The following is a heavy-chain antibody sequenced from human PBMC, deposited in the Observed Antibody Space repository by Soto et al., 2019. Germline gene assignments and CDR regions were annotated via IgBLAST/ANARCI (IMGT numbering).Heavy chain of an antibody. CDR3: AKTGRGIGLRYYGMDV. J-gene: IGHJ6*02. CDR2: ISGSGGST. CDR1: GFTFSSYA. D-gene: IGHD2-8*01. V-gene: IGHV3-23*01. Sequence: GGSLRLSCAASGFTFSSYAMSWVRQAPGKGIEKVTAISGSGGSTYYADSVKGRFTISRDNSKNTLYLQMNSLRAEDTAVYYCAKTGRGIGLRYYGMDVWGQGTTVTVSS.